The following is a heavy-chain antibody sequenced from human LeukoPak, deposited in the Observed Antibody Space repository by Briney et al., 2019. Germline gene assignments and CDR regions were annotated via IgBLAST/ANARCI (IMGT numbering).Heavy chain of an antibody. J-gene: IGHJ3*01. V-gene: IGHV3-74*01. CDR1: GFTFSSYW. Sequence: GGSLTLSCAASGFTFSSYWVHWVRQAPGKGLVWISPINSDGSSTSYADSVKGRFTISRDNAKNTLSLQMNSLRAEDTAVYYCARVGGSNAFDFWGQGTMVIVSS. CDR3: ARVGGSNAFDF. D-gene: IGHD1-26*01. CDR2: INSDGSST.